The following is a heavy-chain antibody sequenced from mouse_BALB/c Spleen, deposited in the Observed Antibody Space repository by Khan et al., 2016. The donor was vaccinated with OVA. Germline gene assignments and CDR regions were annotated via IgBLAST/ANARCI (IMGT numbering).Heavy chain of an antibody. CDR3: ARVGYNGTMDF. V-gene: IGHV9-3-1*01. J-gene: IGHJ4*01. CDR2: INTYTGEP. CDR1: GFTFTNYG. D-gene: IGHD2-14*01. Sequence: QIQLVQSGPELKKPGETVQISCKASGFTFTNYGMNWVRQAPGKGLKWMGWINTYTGEPTSTDDFKGRFAFSLETSASTAYLQINSLKNEDTATYFCARVGYNGTMDFWGHGTSVPVSS.